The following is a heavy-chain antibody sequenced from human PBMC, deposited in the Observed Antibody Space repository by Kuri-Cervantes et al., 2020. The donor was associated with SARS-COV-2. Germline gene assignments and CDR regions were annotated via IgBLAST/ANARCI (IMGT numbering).Heavy chain of an antibody. V-gene: IGHV3-15*01. J-gene: IGHJ4*02. CDR2: IKSKTDGGTT. CDR1: GFTFGDYA. D-gene: IGHD1-26*01. CDR3: TTDEWELLGIAY. Sequence: GESLKISCTASGFTFGDYAMSWVRQAPGKGLEWVGRIKSKTDGGTTDYAAPVKGRFTISRDDSKNTLYLQMNSLKTEDTAVYYCTTDEWELLGIAYWGQGTLVTVSS.